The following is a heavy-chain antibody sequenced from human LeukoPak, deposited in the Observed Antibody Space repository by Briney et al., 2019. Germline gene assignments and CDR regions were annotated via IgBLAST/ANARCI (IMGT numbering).Heavy chain of an antibody. Sequence: TETLSLTCTVSGGSISTYYWSFIRQPAGKGLEWIGRIYSSGSTNYNPSLMGRVTMSVDTSKNQFSLKLSSVTAADTAVYYCARELARLWTRGYSGCEYWGQGTLVTVSS. CDR3: ARELARLWTRGYSGCEY. CDR2: IYSSGST. D-gene: IGHD5-12*01. V-gene: IGHV4-4*07. J-gene: IGHJ4*02. CDR1: GGSISTYY.